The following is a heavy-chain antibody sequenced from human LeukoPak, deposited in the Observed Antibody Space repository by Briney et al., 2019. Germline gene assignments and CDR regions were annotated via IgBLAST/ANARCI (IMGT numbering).Heavy chain of an antibody. Sequence: GASVKVSCKASGYTFTSYGISWVRQAPGQGLEWMGWISAYNGNTNYAQKLQGRVTMTTDTSTSTAYMELRSLRSDDTAVYYCARVDRLAVADIFDYWGQGTLVTVSS. CDR3: ARVDRLAVADIFDY. J-gene: IGHJ4*02. D-gene: IGHD6-19*01. V-gene: IGHV1-18*01. CDR2: ISAYNGNT. CDR1: GYTFTSYG.